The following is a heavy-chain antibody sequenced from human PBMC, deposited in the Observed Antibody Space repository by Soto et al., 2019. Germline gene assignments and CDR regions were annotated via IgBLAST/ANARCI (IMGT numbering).Heavy chain of an antibody. J-gene: IGHJ5*02. CDR1: GGTFSSYA. D-gene: IGHD1-1*01. Sequence: GASVKVSCKASGGTFSSYAICWARQAPGQGLEWVGWISGYDGNTDYAHKFRGRVTMTTDTSTNTAYMDLRSLRSDDTAVYYCARHNSQWPNWFDPWGQGTTVTSPQ. CDR3: ARHNSQWPNWFDP. V-gene: IGHV1-18*01. CDR2: ISGYDGNT.